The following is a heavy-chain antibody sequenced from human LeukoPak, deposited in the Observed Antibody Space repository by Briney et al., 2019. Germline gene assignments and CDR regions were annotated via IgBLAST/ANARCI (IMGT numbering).Heavy chain of an antibody. V-gene: IGHV3-66*01. CDR2: IYSGGST. CDR1: GFTFSSYG. CDR3: ALGLVTDY. J-gene: IGHJ4*02. D-gene: IGHD3-9*01. Sequence: GGSLRLSCAASGFTFSSYGIRWVRQAPGKGLEWVSVIYSGGSTYYADSVKGRFTISRDNSKNTLYLQMNSLRVEDTAVYYCALGLVTDYWGQGTLVTVSS.